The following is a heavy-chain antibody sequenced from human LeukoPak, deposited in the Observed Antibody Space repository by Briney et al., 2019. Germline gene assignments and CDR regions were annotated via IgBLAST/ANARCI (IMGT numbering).Heavy chain of an antibody. D-gene: IGHD3-22*01. J-gene: IGHJ3*02. CDR1: GGSISSYY. CDR2: IYYSGST. CDR3: AREGSYDSSGYYRDDAFDI. Sequence: SETLSLTCTVSGGSISSYYWSWIRQPPGKGLEWIGYIYYSGSTNYNPSLKGRVTISVDTSKNQFSLKLSSVTAADTAVYYCAREGSYDSSGYYRDDAFDIWGQGTMVTVSS. V-gene: IGHV4-59*01.